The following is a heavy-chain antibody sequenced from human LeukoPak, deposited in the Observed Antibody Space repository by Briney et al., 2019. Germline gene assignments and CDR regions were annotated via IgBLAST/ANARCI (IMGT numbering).Heavy chain of an antibody. Sequence: ASVKVSCKASGYTFAGYYMHWVRQAPGQGLEWMGWINPNSGGTNYAQKFQGWVTMTRDTSISTAYMELSRLRSDDTAVYYCARDPNYYGSGSYYGMDVWGQGTLVTVSS. CDR2: INPNSGGT. CDR1: GYTFAGYY. CDR3: ARDPNYYGSGSYYGMDV. J-gene: IGHJ6*02. V-gene: IGHV1-2*04. D-gene: IGHD3-10*01.